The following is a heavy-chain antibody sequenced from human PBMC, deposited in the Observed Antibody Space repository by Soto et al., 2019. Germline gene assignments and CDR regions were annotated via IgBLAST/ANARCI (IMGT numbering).Heavy chain of an antibody. CDR3: ARVFRTTGTTSLYYYYYGMDV. J-gene: IGHJ6*02. D-gene: IGHD1-1*01. CDR2: INHSGST. V-gene: IGHV4-34*01. CDR1: GGSFSGYY. Sequence: PSETLSLTCAVYGGSFSGYYWSWIRQPPGKGLEWIGEINHSGSTNYNPSLKSRVTISVDTSKNQFSLKLSFVTAADTAVYYFARVFRTTGTTSLYYYYYGMDVWGQGTTVTVSS.